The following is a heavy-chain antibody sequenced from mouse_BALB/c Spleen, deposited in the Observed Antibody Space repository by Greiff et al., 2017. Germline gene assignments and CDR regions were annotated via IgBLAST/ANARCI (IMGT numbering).Heavy chain of an antibody. CDR3: ARGGVFDY. Sequence: EVKLMESGGGLVKPGGSLKLSCAASGFTFSDYYMYWVRQTPEKRLEWVATISDGGSYTYYPDSVKGRFIISKDNAKNNLYLQMSSLKSEDTAMYYCARGGVFDYWGQGTTLTVSS. J-gene: IGHJ2*01. V-gene: IGHV5-4*02. CDR2: ISDGGSYT. CDR1: GFTFSDYY.